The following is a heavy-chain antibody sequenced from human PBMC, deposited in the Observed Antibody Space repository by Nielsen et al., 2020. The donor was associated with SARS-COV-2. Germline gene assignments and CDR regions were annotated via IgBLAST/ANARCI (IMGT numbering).Heavy chain of an antibody. CDR3: ASKRY. CDR2: IKQDGSEK. CDR1: GFTFSSYW. J-gene: IGHJ4*02. V-gene: IGHV3-7*01. Sequence: GESLKISCAASGFTFSSYWVSWVRQAPGKGLEWVANIKQDGSEKYYVDSVKGRFTISRDNAKNSLYLQMNSLRAEDTAVYYCASKRYWGQGTLVTVSS.